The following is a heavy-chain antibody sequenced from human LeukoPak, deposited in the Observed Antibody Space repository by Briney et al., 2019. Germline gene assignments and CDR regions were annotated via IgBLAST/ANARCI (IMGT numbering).Heavy chain of an antibody. D-gene: IGHD5-12*01. Sequence: ASVKVSCKVSGYTLSEFSMHWVRQAPGKGLEWMGGFDPEDGETIYAQKFRGRVTMTEDTSTDTAYMELSSLRSEDTCVYYCATGGVLNSGYDRFDYWGQGTLVTVCS. CDR2: FDPEDGET. CDR3: ATGGVLNSGYDRFDY. V-gene: IGHV1-24*01. CDR1: GYTLSEFS. J-gene: IGHJ4*02.